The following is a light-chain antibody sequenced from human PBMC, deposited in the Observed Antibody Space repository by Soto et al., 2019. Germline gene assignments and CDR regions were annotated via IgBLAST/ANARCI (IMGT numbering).Light chain of an antibody. V-gene: IGKV3-15*01. CDR3: QQYNNWPRT. CDR2: GAS. CDR1: QSVSSN. J-gene: IGKJ1*01. Sequence: EIVMTQSPATVSVSPGERATLSCRASQSVSSNLAWYQQKPGQAPRLLISGASARATGVPARFSDSGSGTEFTLTISSLQSEDFAVYYCQQYNNWPRTFGQGTKVDIK.